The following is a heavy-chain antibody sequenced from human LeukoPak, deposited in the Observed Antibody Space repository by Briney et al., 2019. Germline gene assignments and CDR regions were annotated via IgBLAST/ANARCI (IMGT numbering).Heavy chain of an antibody. CDR2: INHSGST. CDR1: GGSFSDYY. J-gene: IGHJ4*02. D-gene: IGHD3-22*01. Sequence: SETLSLTCAVYGGSFSDYYWSWIRQPPGKGLEWIGEINHSGSTNYNPSLKSRVTISEDTSKNQFSLKLSSVTAADTAVYYCARDRYYYDSSGSVFDYWGQGTLVTVSS. CDR3: ARDRYYYDSSGSVFDY. V-gene: IGHV4-34*01.